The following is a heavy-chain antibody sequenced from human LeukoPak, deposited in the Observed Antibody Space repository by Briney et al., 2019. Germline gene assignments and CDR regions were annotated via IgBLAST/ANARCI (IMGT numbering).Heavy chain of an antibody. CDR3: ARDTYSASYFGFDY. CDR1: GFTFSDYE. J-gene: IGHJ4*02. V-gene: IGHV3-48*03. Sequence: GGSLRLFCAASGFTFSDYEMNWVRQAPGKGLEWVSFITASGTTMYYSDSVKGRFTISRDNAKNSLYLQMNSLRVEDTALYYCARDTYSASYFGFDYWGQGILVTVSS. CDR2: ITASGTTM. D-gene: IGHD1-26*01.